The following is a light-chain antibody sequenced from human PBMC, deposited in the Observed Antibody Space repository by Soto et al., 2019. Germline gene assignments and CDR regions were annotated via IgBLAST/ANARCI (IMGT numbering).Light chain of an antibody. CDR2: DIF. CDR1: QSVSSN. Sequence: EIVLTQSPATLSLSPGERATLSCRASQSVSSNLAWYQQKPGQAPRLVIYDIFTRATGIPARFSGSGSGTDFTLTISSLEPEDFAVYYCQQRSDWSSITFGQGTRLEIK. J-gene: IGKJ5*01. V-gene: IGKV3-11*01. CDR3: QQRSDWSSIT.